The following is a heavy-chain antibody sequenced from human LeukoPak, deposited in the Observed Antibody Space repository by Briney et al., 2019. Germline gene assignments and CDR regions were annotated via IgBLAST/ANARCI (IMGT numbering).Heavy chain of an antibody. V-gene: IGHV4-30-2*01. CDR3: ARGYFDWLLYYDY. D-gene: IGHD3-9*01. J-gene: IGHJ4*02. CDR1: GGSISSGGYS. Sequence: SQTLSLTCAVSGGSISSGGYSWSWIRQPPGEGLEWIGYIYHSGSTYYNPSLKSRVTISVDRSKNQFSLKLSSVTAADTAVYYCARGYFDWLLYYDYWGQGTLVTVSS. CDR2: IYHSGST.